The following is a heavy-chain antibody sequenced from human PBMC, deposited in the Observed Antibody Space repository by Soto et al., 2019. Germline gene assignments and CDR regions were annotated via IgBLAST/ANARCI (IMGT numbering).Heavy chain of an antibody. CDR1: GGSFSGYY. V-gene: IGHV4-34*01. CDR2: INHSGST. CDR3: ARVGSPGVTYSGRDA. J-gene: IGHJ6*04. Sequence: PSETLSLTCAVYGGSFSGYYWSWIRQPPGKGLEWIGEINHSGSTNYNPSLKSRVTISVDTSKNQFSLKLSSVTAADTAVYYCARVGSPGVTYSGRDAGGKGTRAT. D-gene: IGHD3-10*01.